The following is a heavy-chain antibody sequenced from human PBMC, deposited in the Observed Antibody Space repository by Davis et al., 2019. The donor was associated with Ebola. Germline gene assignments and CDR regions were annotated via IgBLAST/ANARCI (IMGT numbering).Heavy chain of an antibody. CDR1: GFTFSSYA. CDR2: ISGSGGST. D-gene: IGHD1-1*01. J-gene: IGHJ4*02. CDR3: AKETAAIPTRTDY. V-gene: IGHV3-23*01. Sequence: GESLKISCAASGFTFSSYAMSRARQAPGKGLEWVSAISGSGGSTYYADSVRGRFTVSRDNSKNMLFLQLTSLRDDDTAVYYCAKETAAIPTRTDYWGQGALVTVSS.